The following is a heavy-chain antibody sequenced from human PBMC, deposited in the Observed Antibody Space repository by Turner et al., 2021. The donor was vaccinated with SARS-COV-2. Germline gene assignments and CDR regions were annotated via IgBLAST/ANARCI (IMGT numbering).Heavy chain of an antibody. J-gene: IGHJ4*02. CDR2: FDAEEGQT. D-gene: IGHD3-16*01. Sequence: QVQLVQSGAELKRPGASVKVSCEISGYSLSELAMYWVRQAPGKGLEWMGGFDAEEGQTIYAQKFRGRVTLTEDTTTDTAYMDLSSLTSEDTATYYCATYYDDGDLRYDFWGQGTLVNVSS. V-gene: IGHV1-24*01. CDR1: GYSLSELA. CDR3: ATYYDDGDLRYDF.